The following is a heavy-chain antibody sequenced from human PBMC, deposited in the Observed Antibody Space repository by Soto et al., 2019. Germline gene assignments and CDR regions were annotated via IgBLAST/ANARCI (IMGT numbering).Heavy chain of an antibody. CDR1: GFTFSSYG. V-gene: IGHV3-33*01. J-gene: IGHJ4*02. CDR2: IWYDGNNK. D-gene: IGHD2-21*01. Sequence: GXLRLCCAPSGFTFSSYGMHWVRQAPGKGLEWVAVIWYDGNNKYYADSVKGRFTISRDNSKNTLYVQMTSLRAEDTAIYYCARGLHSLFDYWGQGTLVTVSS. CDR3: ARGLHSLFDY.